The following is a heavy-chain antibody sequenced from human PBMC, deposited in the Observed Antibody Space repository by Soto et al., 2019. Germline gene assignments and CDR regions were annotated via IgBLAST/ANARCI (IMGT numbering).Heavy chain of an antibody. D-gene: IGHD6-19*01. CDR1: GGSINSSSYF. V-gene: IGHV4-39*01. CDR3: ARHYSSGSRNWFDP. J-gene: IGHJ5*02. Sequence: SETLSLTCSVSGGSINSSSYFWGWVRQPPGKGLEWIGSIYYSGSTYYNPSLRSRVTISVDTSKNQFSLKLSSVTAADTAVFYCARHYSSGSRNWFDPWGQGTLLTVSS. CDR2: IYYSGST.